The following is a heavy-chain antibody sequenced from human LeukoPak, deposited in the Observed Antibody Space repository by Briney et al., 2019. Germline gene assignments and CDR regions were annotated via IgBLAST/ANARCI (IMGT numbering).Heavy chain of an antibody. CDR1: GFTFSSYA. V-gene: IGHV3-23*01. CDR2: ISGSGGST. D-gene: IGHD2-2*01. J-gene: IGHJ4*02. CDR3: ARYCSSTSCSEFI. Sequence: GGSLRLSCAASGFTFSSYAMGWVRQAPGKGLEWVSAISGSGGSTYYADSVKGRFTISRDNSKNTLYLQMNSLRAEDTAVYYCARYCSSTSCSEFIWGQGTLVTVSS.